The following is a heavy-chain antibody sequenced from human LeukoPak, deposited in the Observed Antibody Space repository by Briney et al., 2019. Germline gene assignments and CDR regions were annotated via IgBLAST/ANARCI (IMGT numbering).Heavy chain of an antibody. CDR3: ARGPRSSPTEYFDY. CDR1: GFTFSSYA. CDR2: ISSNGGST. D-gene: IGHD6-13*01. Sequence: PGGSLRLSCAASGFTFSSYAMHWVRQAPGKGLEYVSAISSNGGSTYYADSVRGRFTISRDNSENTLYLQMGSLRAEDMAAYYCARGPRSSPTEYFDYWGQGTLVTVSS. J-gene: IGHJ4*02. V-gene: IGHV3-64*02.